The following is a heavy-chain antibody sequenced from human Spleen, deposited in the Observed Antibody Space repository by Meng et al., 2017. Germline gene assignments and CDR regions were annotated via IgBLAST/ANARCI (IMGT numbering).Heavy chain of an antibody. V-gene: IGHV3-30*03. CDR1: GFIFSNYA. CDR3: AMAYYDFWSGGY. J-gene: IGHJ4*02. CDR2: ISYDGSNK. Sequence: QVQLVESGGGVVQPGRSLRLSCPASGFIFSNYAMHWVRQAPGKGLEWVAVISYDGSNKYYADSVKGRFTISRDNSKNTLYLQMISLRTEDTAVYYCAMAYYDFWSGGYWGQGTLVTVSS. D-gene: IGHD3-3*01.